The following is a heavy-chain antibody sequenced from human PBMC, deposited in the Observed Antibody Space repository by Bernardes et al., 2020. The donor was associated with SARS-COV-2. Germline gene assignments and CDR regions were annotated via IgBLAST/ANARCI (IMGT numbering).Heavy chain of an antibody. V-gene: IGHV3-30*18. D-gene: IGHD6-13*01. J-gene: IGHJ6*02. Sequence: GGSLRLSCAASGFTFSSYGMHWVRQAPGKGLEWVAVISYDGSNKYYADSVKGRFTISRDNSKNTLYLQMNSLRAEDTAVYYCAKEEQYSSSWYIHYYYYGMDVWGQGTTVTVSS. CDR3: AKEEQYSSSWYIHYYYYGMDV. CDR2: ISYDGSNK. CDR1: GFTFSSYG.